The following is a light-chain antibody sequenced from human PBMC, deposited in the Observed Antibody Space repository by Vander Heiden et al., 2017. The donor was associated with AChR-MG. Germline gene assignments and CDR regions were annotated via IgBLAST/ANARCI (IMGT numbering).Light chain of an antibody. CDR2: DVS. CDR3: SSYTSSSTPV. Sequence: QSALTQPASVSESPGQSITISCTGTSSDVGGYNYVSWYQQHPGKAPKLMIYDVSNRPSGVSNRFSGSKSGNTASLTISGLQAEDEADYYCSSYTSSSTPVFGGGTKLTVL. V-gene: IGLV2-14*01. CDR1: SSDVGGYNY. J-gene: IGLJ2*01.